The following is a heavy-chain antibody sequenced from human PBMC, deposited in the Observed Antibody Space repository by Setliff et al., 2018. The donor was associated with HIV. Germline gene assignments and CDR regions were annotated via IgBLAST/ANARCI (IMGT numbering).Heavy chain of an antibody. V-gene: IGHV4-61*02. J-gene: IGHJ4*02. CDR1: GGSISSSSYY. CDR3: ARRPIKGYTYGFIDY. CDR2: IYTSGRI. Sequence: LSLTCTVSGGSISSSSYYWSWIRQPAGKGLEWIGRIYTSGRIDYNPSLKSRVTISVDTSNKQFSLNLTSVTAADTAVYYCARRPIKGYTYGFIDYWGQGTLVTVSS. D-gene: IGHD5-18*01.